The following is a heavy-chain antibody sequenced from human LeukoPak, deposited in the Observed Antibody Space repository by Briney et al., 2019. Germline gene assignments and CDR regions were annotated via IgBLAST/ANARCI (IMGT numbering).Heavy chain of an antibody. D-gene: IGHD5-24*01. V-gene: IGHV3-74*01. J-gene: IGHJ3*02. CDR2: IDSDGRDT. CDR3: ARGGYNHGFDI. Sequence: GGSLRLSCAASEFTFINYWMHWVRQTPGKGLVWVSRIDSDGRDTIYADSVKGRFTISRDNAKNTLYLQMNSLRAEDTAIYYCARGGYNHGFDIWGQGTMVTVSS. CDR1: EFTFINYW.